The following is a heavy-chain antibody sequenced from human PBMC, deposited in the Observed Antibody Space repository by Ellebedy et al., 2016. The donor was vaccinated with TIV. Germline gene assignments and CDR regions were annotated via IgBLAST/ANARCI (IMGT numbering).Heavy chain of an antibody. D-gene: IGHD1-26*01. J-gene: IGHJ4*02. Sequence: GGSLRLXXAASGFTFRSYGMDWVRQTPGKGLEWVAFISPAGSNKYYADSVKGRFTISRDDSKSTLFVQMNSLRPEDTAVYYCVRGTDYAFDFWGQGTLVTVSS. V-gene: IGHV3-30*03. CDR3: VRGTDYAFDF. CDR2: ISPAGSNK. CDR1: GFTFRSYG.